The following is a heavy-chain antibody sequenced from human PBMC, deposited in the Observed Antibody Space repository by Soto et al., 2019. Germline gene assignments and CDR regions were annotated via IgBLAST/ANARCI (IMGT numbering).Heavy chain of an antibody. CDR3: ARDHSSGWVSHFDY. CDR2: INAGNGNT. CDR1: GYTFTSYA. Sequence: ASVKVSCKASGYTFTSYAMHWVRQAPGQRLEWMGWINAGNGNTKYSQKFQGRVTITRDTSASKAYMELSSLRSEDTAVYYCARDHSSGWVSHFDYWGQGTLVTVSS. J-gene: IGHJ4*02. V-gene: IGHV1-3*01. D-gene: IGHD6-19*01.